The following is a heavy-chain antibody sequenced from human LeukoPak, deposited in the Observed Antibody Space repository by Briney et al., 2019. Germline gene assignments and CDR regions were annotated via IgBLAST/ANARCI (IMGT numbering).Heavy chain of an antibody. V-gene: IGHV3-20*04. D-gene: IGHD2-2*01. J-gene: IGHJ3*02. CDR1: GFTFDDYG. CDR3: ARDVIGYCSSTSCHGAFDI. Sequence: GGSLRLSCAASGFTFDDYGMSWVRQAPGKGLEWVSGINWNGGSTGYADSVKGRFTISRDNAKNSLYLQMNSLRAEDTALYYCARDVIGYCSSTSCHGAFDIWGQGTMVTVSS. CDR2: INWNGGST.